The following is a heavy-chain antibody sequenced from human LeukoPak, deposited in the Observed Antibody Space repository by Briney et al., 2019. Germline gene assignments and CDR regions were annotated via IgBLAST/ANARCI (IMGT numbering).Heavy chain of an antibody. CDR3: ARDQRAAAYNWFDP. D-gene: IGHD6-13*01. CDR1: GFTFSSYA. V-gene: IGHV3-30-3*01. Sequence: RSGGSLRLSCAASGFTFSSYAMHWVRQAPGKGLEWVAVISYDGSNKYYADSVKGRFTISRDNSKNTLYLQMNSLRAEDTAVYYCARDQRAAAYNWFDPWGQGTLVTVSS. J-gene: IGHJ5*02. CDR2: ISYDGSNK.